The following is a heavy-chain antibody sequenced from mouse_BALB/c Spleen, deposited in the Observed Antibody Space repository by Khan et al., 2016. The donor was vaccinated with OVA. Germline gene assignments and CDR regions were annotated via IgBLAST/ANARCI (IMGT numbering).Heavy chain of an antibody. CDR3: VSDGAYDRNDGWVAY. CDR1: GYTFTSYT. CDR2: INPSNGYT. J-gene: IGHJ3*01. Sequence: VQLKQSGAELARPGASVKMSCKASGYTFTSYTIHWIEQRPGQGLEWIGYINPSNGYTNYNQKFKDKATLTADKSSTTAYMQLSSLTSDYSAVYNCVSDGAYDRNDGWVAYWGQGTQVTVSA. D-gene: IGHD2-3*01. V-gene: IGHV1-4*01.